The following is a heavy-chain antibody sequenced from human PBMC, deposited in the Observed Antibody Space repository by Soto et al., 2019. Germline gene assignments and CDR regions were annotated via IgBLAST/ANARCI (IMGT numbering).Heavy chain of an antibody. Sequence: ASVKVSCKASGYTFTGYYMHWVRQAPGQGLEWMGWINPNSGGTNYAQKFQGWVTMTRDTSISTAYMELSRLRSDDTAVYYCARENEDIVATRYGMDVWGQGPTVTVSS. V-gene: IGHV1-2*04. CDR3: ARENEDIVATRYGMDV. CDR2: INPNSGGT. CDR1: GYTFTGYY. D-gene: IGHD5-12*01. J-gene: IGHJ6*02.